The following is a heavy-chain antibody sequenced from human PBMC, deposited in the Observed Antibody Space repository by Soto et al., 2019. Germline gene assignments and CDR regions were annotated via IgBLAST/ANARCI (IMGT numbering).Heavy chain of an antibody. Sequence: QVQLVESGGGVVQPGRSLRLSCAASGFTFSSYGMHWVRQAPGKGLEWVAVISYDGSNKYYADSVKGRFTISRDNSKNTLYQQMNSLRAEDTAVYYCARWAVELVVLCGGGMDVWGQGTTVTVSS. D-gene: IGHD2-15*01. J-gene: IGHJ6*02. CDR2: ISYDGSNK. CDR3: ARWAVELVVLCGGGMDV. CDR1: GFTFSSYG. V-gene: IGHV3-30*03.